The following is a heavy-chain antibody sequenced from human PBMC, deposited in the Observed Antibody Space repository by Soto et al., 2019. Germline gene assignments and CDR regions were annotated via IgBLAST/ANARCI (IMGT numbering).Heavy chain of an antibody. CDR3: ARERISMVRGAPFY. D-gene: IGHD3-10*01. CDR2: INAGNGNT. CDR1: GYTSNEYA. J-gene: IGHJ4*02. Sequence: GASVKGSCKASGYTSNEYAMDWVRQAPGQGLEWMGCINAGNGNTKYSQKFQDRVTISRDTSASTAYMELSSLRYEDTAFYYCARERISMVRGAPFYWGQGTLVTVSS. V-gene: IGHV1-3*01.